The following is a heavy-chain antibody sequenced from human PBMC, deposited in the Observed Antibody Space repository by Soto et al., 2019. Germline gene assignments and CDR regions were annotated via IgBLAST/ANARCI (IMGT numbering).Heavy chain of an antibody. Sequence: QVQLQQWGAGLLKPSETLSLTCAVYGGSFSGYQWTWIRQTPGKGLEWIGEINDSGNINYNPSLKGRVTILLDTPKKQISLRLSSVTAADSAVYYCARGLILWFGELSRRGGYYYYVDVWGKGTMVTVSS. V-gene: IGHV4-34*01. CDR1: GGSFSGYQ. D-gene: IGHD3-10*01. CDR2: INDSGNI. CDR3: ARGLILWFGELSRRGGYYYYVDV. J-gene: IGHJ6*03.